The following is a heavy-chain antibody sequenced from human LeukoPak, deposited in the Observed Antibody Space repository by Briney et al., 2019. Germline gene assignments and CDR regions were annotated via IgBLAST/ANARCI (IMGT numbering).Heavy chain of an antibody. J-gene: IGHJ4*02. CDR3: ARSGGGGGYSYGCESYFDY. D-gene: IGHD5-18*01. CDR1: GGTFSSYA. Sequence: ASVKVSCKASGGTFSSYAISWVRQAPGQGLEWMGRIIPIFGTANYAQKFQGRVTITTDESTSTAYMELSSLRSEDTAVYYCARSGGGGGYSYGCESYFDYWGQGTLVTVSS. CDR2: IIPIFGTA. V-gene: IGHV1-69*05.